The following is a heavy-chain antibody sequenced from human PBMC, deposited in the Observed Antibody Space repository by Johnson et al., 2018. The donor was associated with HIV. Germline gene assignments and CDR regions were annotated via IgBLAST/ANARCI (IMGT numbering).Heavy chain of an antibody. CDR3: ARGLGSRSAFDI. D-gene: IGHD2-2*01. J-gene: IGHJ3*02. CDR1: GFTFSNVW. V-gene: IGHV3-15*01. Sequence: VQLVESGGGLVKPGGSLRLSCAASGFTFSNVWMTWVRQAPGQGLEWVGRIKRTIEGETTDYAAPVTGRFTISRDNAKNSLYLQMNSVRAEDTAVYYCARGLGSRSAFDIWGQGTMVTVSS. CDR2: IKRTIEGETT.